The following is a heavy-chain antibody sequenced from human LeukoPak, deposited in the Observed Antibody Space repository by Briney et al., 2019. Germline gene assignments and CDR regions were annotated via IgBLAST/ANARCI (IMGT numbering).Heavy chain of an antibody. CDR2: IRYDGSNK. J-gene: IGHJ4*02. V-gene: IGHV3-30*02. CDR1: GFTFSSYG. CDR3: AKDRGNKNRNFDY. D-gene: IGHD3-10*01. Sequence: GGSLRLSCAASGFTFSSYGMHWVRQAPGKGLEWVAFIRYDGSNKYYADSVKGRFTISRDNSKNTLYLQMSSLRAEDTAVYYCAKDRGNKNRNFDYWGQGTLVTVSS.